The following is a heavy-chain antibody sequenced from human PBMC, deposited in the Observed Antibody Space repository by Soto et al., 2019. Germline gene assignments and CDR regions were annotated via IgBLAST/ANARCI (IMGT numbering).Heavy chain of an antibody. CDR2: ISSNGGST. CDR3: ARDHYDILTGSYDAFDI. CDR1: GFTFSSYA. Sequence: GGSLRLSCAASGFTFSSYAMHWVRQAPGKGLEYVSAISSNGGSTYYANSVKGRFTISRDNSKNTLYMQMGSLRAEDMAVYYCARDHYDILTGSYDAFDIWGQGTMVTVSS. D-gene: IGHD3-9*01. J-gene: IGHJ3*02. V-gene: IGHV3-64*01.